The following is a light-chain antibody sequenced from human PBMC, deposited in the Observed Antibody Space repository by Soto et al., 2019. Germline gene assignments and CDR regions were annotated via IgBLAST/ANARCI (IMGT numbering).Light chain of an antibody. J-gene: IGKJ4*01. Sequence: CRVSQSVSSKVAWYQQRRGQAPRLLIYGASSRATGIPARFSGSGSGTEFTLGIRCRHSDCSAVQYYQQYGTGPPITIRVGTKVDIK. V-gene: IGKV3-15*01. CDR2: GAS. CDR3: QQYGTGPPIT. CDR1: QSVSSK.